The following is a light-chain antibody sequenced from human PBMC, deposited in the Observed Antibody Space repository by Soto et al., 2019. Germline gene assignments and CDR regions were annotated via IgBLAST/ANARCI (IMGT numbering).Light chain of an antibody. CDR1: QSVLYSSNNKNY. CDR2: WAS. V-gene: IGKV4-1*01. Sequence: DIVMAQSPDSLSVSLGERATINCKSSQSVLYSSNNKNYLAWYQQKPGQPPKLLIYWASTRESGVPDRFSGSGSGTDFTLTISSLQAEDVAVYYCQQYYSTPRRFGQGTKVYIK. J-gene: IGKJ1*01. CDR3: QQYYSTPRR.